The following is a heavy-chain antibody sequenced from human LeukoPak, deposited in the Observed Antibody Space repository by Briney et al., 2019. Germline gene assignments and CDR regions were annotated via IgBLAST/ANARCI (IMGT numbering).Heavy chain of an antibody. J-gene: IGHJ4*02. V-gene: IGHV4-34*01. CDR2: INHSGST. D-gene: IGHD2-15*01. CDR3: ARVRDCSGGSCRALDY. Sequence: SETLSLTCAVYGGSFSGYYWSWIRRPPGKGLEWIGEINHSGSTNYNPSLKSRVTITVDTSKNQFSLKLSSVTAADTAVYYCARVRDCSGGSCRALDYWGQGTLVTVSS. CDR1: GGSFSGYY.